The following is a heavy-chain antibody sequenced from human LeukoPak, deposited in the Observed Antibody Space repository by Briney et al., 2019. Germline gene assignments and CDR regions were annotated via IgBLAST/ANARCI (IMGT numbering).Heavy chain of an antibody. CDR2: ISGSGGST. Sequence: GGSLRLSCAASGFTFSNAWMSWVRQAPGKGLEWVSAISGSGGSTYYADSVKGRFTISRDNSKNTLYLQMNSLRAEDTAVYYCAKDKLQGVFRVATIQGLDYWGQGTLVTVSS. D-gene: IGHD5-12*01. CDR1: GFTFSNAW. CDR3: AKDKLQGVFRVATIQGLDY. V-gene: IGHV3-23*01. J-gene: IGHJ4*02.